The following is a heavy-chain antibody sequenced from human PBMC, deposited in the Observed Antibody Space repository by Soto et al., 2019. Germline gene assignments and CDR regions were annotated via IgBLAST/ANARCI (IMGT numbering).Heavy chain of an antibody. J-gene: IGHJ4*02. CDR1: GGSISSGDYY. Sequence: QVQLQESGPGLVKPSQTLSLTCTVSGGSISSGDYYWSWIRQPPGKGLGWIGYIYYSGSTYYNPSRNTRVTLSVDTSKNQFSLQLSSVTAAATAVYYCARRCSGGSCYGVYFDYWGQGTLVTVSS. V-gene: IGHV4-30-4*01. CDR2: IYYSGST. D-gene: IGHD2-15*01. CDR3: ARRCSGGSCYGVYFDY.